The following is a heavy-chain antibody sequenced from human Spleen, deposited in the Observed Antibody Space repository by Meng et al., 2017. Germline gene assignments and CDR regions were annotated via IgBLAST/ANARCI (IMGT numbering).Heavy chain of an antibody. Sequence: SETLSLTCAVNGGSFSGYYWSWIRQPPGKGLEWIGEINHSGSTNYNPSLKSRVTISVDTSKNQFSLKLSSVTAADTAVYYCASGYCSSTSCYSLDYWGQGTLVTVSS. V-gene: IGHV4-34*01. D-gene: IGHD2-2*01. J-gene: IGHJ4*02. CDR2: INHSGST. CDR3: ASGYCSSTSCYSLDY. CDR1: GGSFSGYY.